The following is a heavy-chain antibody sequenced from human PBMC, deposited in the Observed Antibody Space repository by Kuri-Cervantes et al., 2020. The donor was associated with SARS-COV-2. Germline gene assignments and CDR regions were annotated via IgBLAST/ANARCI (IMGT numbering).Heavy chain of an antibody. J-gene: IGHJ4*02. CDR1: GYTFTSYA. D-gene: IGHD3-10*01. V-gene: IGHV1-3*01. CDR2: INAGNGNT. CDR3: ARDHYWFGRLKPYYFDY. Sequence: ASVKVSCKASGYTFTSYAMHWVRQAPGQRLEWMGWINAGNGNTKYSQKFQGRVTITRDTSASTAYMELSSLRSEDTALYYCARDHYWFGRLKPYYFDYWGQGTLVTVSS.